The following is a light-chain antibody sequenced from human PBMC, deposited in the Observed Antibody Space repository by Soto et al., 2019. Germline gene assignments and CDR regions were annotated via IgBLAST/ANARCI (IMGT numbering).Light chain of an antibody. J-gene: IGKJ1*01. CDR2: AAS. V-gene: IGKV3-20*01. Sequence: EIVLTQSPGTLSLSPGERATLSCRASQSVSSAYLAWYQHKPGQPPTLPIYAASSRVTGIPDRFSGSGSGTDFTLPISRLEPEDFAVYYCQQYGSSSTWTFGQGTKVEIK. CDR3: QQYGSSSTWT. CDR1: QSVSSAY.